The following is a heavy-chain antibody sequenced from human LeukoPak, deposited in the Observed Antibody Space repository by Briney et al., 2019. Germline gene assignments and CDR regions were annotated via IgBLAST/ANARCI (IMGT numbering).Heavy chain of an antibody. CDR1: GGSSSGYY. CDR2: INHSGST. Sequence: SETLSLTCAVYGGSSSGYYWSWIRQPPGKGLEWIGEINHSGSTNYNPSLKSRVTISVDTSKNQFSLKLSSVTAADTAVYYCARTPTSSSGPYYFDYWGQGTLVTVSS. J-gene: IGHJ4*02. V-gene: IGHV4-34*01. D-gene: IGHD6-19*01. CDR3: ARTPTSSSGPYYFDY.